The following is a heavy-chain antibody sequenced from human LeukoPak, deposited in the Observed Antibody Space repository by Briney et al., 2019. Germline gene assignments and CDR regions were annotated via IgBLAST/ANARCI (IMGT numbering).Heavy chain of an antibody. CDR1: GYTFTGYY. Sequence: ASVKVSCKASGYTFTGYYMHWVRQAPGQGLEWMGWISAYNGNTNYAQKLQGRVTMTADTSTSTAYMELRSLRSDDTAVYYCAREWELLSDYWGQGTLVTVSS. D-gene: IGHD1-26*01. V-gene: IGHV1-18*04. CDR3: AREWELLSDY. CDR2: ISAYNGNT. J-gene: IGHJ4*02.